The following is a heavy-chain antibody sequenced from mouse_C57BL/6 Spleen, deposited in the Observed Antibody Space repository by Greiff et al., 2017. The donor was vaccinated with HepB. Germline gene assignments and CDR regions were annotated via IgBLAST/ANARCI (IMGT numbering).Heavy chain of an antibody. Sequence: QVQLKQPGAELVMPGASVKLSCKASGYTFTSYWMHWVKQRPGQGLEWIGEIDPSDSYTNYNQKFKGKSTLTVDKSSSTAYMQLSSLTSEDSAVYYCAREGITKTWFAYWGQGTLVTVSA. V-gene: IGHV1-69*01. CDR1: GYTFTSYW. D-gene: IGHD1-2*01. CDR2: IDPSDSYT. J-gene: IGHJ3*01. CDR3: AREGITKTWFAY.